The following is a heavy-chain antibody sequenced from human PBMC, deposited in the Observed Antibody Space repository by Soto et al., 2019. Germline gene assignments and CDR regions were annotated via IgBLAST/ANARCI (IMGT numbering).Heavy chain of an antibody. CDR2: IYHSGST. Sequence: QVQLQESGPGLVKPSETLSLTCTVSGGSISSYYWSWVRQPPGKGLEWIGFIYHSGSTNYNPSLKSRVTISVDTSKNQFSLQLSSVTAADTAVYYCARDGSYSGSYNFDYWGQGTLVTVSP. CDR3: ARDGSYSGSYNFDY. J-gene: IGHJ4*02. CDR1: GGSISSYY. V-gene: IGHV4-59*01. D-gene: IGHD1-26*01.